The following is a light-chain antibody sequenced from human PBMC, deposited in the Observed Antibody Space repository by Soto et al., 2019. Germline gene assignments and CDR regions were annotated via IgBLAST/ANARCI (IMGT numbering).Light chain of an antibody. CDR1: QTVVNN. CDR2: GAS. J-gene: IGKJ1*01. V-gene: IGKV3-15*01. CDR3: QQYNNWPPWT. Sequence: IVMTQSPATLSVSPGESATLSCRANQTVVNNLAWYQQRPGQPPRLLISGASTRATGVSARFSGSGSGTELTLTINSLQSEDFGVYYCQQYNNWPPWTFGQGTKVEIK.